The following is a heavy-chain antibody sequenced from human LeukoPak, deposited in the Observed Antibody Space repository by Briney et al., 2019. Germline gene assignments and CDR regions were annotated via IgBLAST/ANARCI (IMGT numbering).Heavy chain of an antibody. CDR1: GGSISSSSYC. Sequence: SETLSLTCTVSGGSISSSSYCWGWIRQPPGKGLEWIGSIYYSGSTYYNPPLKSRVTISVDTSKNQFSLKLSSVTAADTAVYYCARGELWYDYWGQGTLVTVSS. CDR2: IYYSGST. CDR3: ARGELWYDY. V-gene: IGHV4-39*07. J-gene: IGHJ4*02. D-gene: IGHD5-18*01.